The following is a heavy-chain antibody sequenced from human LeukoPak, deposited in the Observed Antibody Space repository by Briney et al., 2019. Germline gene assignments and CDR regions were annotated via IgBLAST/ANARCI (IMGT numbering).Heavy chain of an antibody. Sequence: PSETLSPTCAVYGGSFSGYYWSWIRQPPGKGLEWIGEINHSGSTNYNPSLKSRVTISVDTSKNQFSLKLSSVTAADTAVYYCARGYYDYVWGSYRPNPYFDYWGQGTLVTVSS. D-gene: IGHD3-16*02. V-gene: IGHV4-34*01. CDR3: ARGYYDYVWGSYRPNPYFDY. CDR1: GGSFSGYY. J-gene: IGHJ4*02. CDR2: INHSGST.